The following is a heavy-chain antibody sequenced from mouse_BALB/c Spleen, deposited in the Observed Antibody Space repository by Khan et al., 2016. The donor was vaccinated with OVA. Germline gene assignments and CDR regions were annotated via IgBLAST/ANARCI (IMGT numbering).Heavy chain of an antibody. V-gene: IGHV1S132*01. J-gene: IGHJ2*01. CDR3: AREEALYYFDY. D-gene: IGHD3-2*02. Sequence: VQLQESGAELVRPGASVKLSCKTSGYIFTSYWIHWIKQRSGRGLEWIARIYPGTDNTYYNERLKDKATLTADKSSSTAYMQLSSLKSEDSAVYFCAREEALYYFDYWGHGTTLTVSS. CDR1: GYIFTSYW. CDR2: IYPGTDNT.